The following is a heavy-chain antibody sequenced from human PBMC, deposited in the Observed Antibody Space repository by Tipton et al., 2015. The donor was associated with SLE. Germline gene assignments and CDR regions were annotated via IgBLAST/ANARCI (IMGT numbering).Heavy chain of an antibody. J-gene: IGHJ6*02. D-gene: IGHD4/OR15-4a*01. Sequence: TLSLTCTVSGGPISNYYWSWIRQSPGKGLEWIGYIHFPGRTNFNPSLKSRVSMSLDTSNRFSLRLTSVTAADTGTYYCARDELVVLSSARWSYYYGMDVWGQGTAVTVSS. CDR3: ARDELVVLSSARWSYYYGMDV. CDR2: IHFPGRT. V-gene: IGHV4-59*01. CDR1: GGPISNYY.